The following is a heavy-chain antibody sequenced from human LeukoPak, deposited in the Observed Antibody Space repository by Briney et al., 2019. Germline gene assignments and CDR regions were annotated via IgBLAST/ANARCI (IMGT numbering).Heavy chain of an antibody. V-gene: IGHV3-7*01. CDR1: GFTFSSYW. J-gene: IGHJ6*03. CDR2: IKQDGSEK. Sequence: GGSLRLSCVASGFTFSSYWMSWVRQAPGKGLEWVANIKQDGSEKYYVDSVKGRFTISRDNAKNSLYLQMNSLRAEDTAVYYCARDRQDYAAIVYSSSSGRYYYYYYMDVWGKGTTVTVSS. D-gene: IGHD6-6*01. CDR3: ARDRQDYAAIVYSSSSGRYYYYYYMDV.